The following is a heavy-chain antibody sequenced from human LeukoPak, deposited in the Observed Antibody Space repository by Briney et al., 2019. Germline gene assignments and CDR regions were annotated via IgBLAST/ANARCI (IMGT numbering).Heavy chain of an antibody. V-gene: IGHV4-4*07. CDR2: IYTGGTT. Sequence: SEALSLTCSVSGGSISTFYWSWIRQPAGKGLEWIGRIYTGGTTNYNPSFKSRVTISLDKSKNQFSLKLRSATAADTAVYYCAGEPVLRNSYTNYFDYWDQGTLVTVSS. J-gene: IGHJ4*02. CDR1: GGSISTFY. D-gene: IGHD2-2*02. CDR3: AGEPVLRNSYTNYFDY.